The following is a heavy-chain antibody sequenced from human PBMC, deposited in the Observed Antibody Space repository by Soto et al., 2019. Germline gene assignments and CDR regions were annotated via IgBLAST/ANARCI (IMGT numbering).Heavy chain of an antibody. CDR2: ISYDGSNK. Sequence: GGSLRLSCAASGFTFSSYAMHWVRQAPGKGLEWVAVISYDGSNKYYADSVKGRFTISRDNSKNTLYLQMNSLRAEDTAVYYCAREEGTVYYFDYWGQGTLVTVSS. CDR3: AREEGTVYYFDY. V-gene: IGHV3-30-3*01. CDR1: GFTFSSYA. J-gene: IGHJ4*02. D-gene: IGHD2-21*02.